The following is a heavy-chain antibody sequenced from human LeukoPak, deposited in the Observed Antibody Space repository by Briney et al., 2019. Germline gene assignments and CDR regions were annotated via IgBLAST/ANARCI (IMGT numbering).Heavy chain of an antibody. CDR3: ATIGAIIAFDYGLDV. D-gene: IGHD2-2*01. CDR2: INPRSGKT. Sequence: ASVKVSCKTSGYTFSSNYLHWVRQAPGQGLEWMGVINPRSGKTSYSQKFQGRPSMTSDTSTGTVYMHLSRLRSDDTAVYYCATIGAIIAFDYGLDVWGQGTTVTVSS. V-gene: IGHV1-46*01. CDR1: GYTFSSNY. J-gene: IGHJ6*02.